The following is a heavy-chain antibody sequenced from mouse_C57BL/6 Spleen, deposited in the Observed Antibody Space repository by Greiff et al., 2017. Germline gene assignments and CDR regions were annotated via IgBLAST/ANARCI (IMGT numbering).Heavy chain of an antibody. CDR1: GYAFSSSW. J-gene: IGHJ4*01. D-gene: IGHD1-1*01. V-gene: IGHV1-82*01. CDR2: IYPGDGDT. CDR3: ARSVYYYAMDY. Sequence: VQLKQSGPELVKPGASVKISCKASGYAFSSSWMNWVKQRPGKGLEWIGRIYPGDGDTNYNGKFKGKATLTADKSSSTAYMQLSSLTSEDSAVYFCARSVYYYAMDYWGQGTSVTVSS.